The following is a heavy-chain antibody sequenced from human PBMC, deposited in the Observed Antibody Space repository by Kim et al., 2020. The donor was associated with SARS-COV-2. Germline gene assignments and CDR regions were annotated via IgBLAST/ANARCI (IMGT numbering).Heavy chain of an antibody. J-gene: IGHJ4*02. CDR2: IIPIFGTA. V-gene: IGHV1-69*13. Sequence: SVKVSCKASGGTFSSYAISLVRQAPGQGLEWMGGIIPIFGTANYAQKFQGRVTITADESTSTAYMELSSLRSEDTAVYYCARDSSYSYGFYYFDYWGQGTLVTVSS. D-gene: IGHD5-18*01. CDR3: ARDSSYSYGFYYFDY. CDR1: GGTFSSYA.